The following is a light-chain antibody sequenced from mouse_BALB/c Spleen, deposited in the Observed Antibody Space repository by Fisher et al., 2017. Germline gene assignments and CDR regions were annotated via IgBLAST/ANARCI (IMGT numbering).Light chain of an antibody. V-gene: IGKV4-59*01. CDR3: HQWSSYRT. CDR2: DTS. J-gene: IGKJ1*01. CDR1: SSVSS. Sequence: IVLTQSTAIMSASLGERVTMTCTASSSVSSSYLHWYQQKSGTSPKRWIYDTSKLASGVPARFSGSGSGTSYSLTISSMEAEDAADYYCHQWSSYRTFGGGTKLEIK.